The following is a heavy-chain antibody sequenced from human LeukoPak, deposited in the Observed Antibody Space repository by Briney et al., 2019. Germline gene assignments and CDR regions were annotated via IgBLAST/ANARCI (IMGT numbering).Heavy chain of an antibody. Sequence: ASVKVSCKASGGTFSSYAISWVRQAPGQGLEWMGGIIPIFGTANYAQKFQGRVTMTTDTSTCTAYMELRSLRSDDTAVYYCARDPPVYYYGSGSYSWFDPWGQGTLVTVSS. CDR1: GGTFSSYA. V-gene: IGHV1-69*05. D-gene: IGHD3-10*01. J-gene: IGHJ5*02. CDR3: ARDPPVYYYGSGSYSWFDP. CDR2: IIPIFGTA.